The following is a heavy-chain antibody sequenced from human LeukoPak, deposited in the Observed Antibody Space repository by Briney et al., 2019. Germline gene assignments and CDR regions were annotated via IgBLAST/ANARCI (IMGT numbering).Heavy chain of an antibody. Sequence: SETLSLTCTVSGGSISSYYWSWIRQPAGKGLEWIGRIYTSGSTNYNPSLKSRVTISVDTSKNQFSLKLSSVTAADTAVYYCARTVYYYDSSHFDYWGQGTLVTVSS. CDR1: GGSISSYY. J-gene: IGHJ4*02. CDR2: IYTSGST. CDR3: ARTVYYYDSSHFDY. V-gene: IGHV4-4*07. D-gene: IGHD3-22*01.